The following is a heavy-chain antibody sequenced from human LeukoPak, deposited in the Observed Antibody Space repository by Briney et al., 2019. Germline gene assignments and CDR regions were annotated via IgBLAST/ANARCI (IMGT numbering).Heavy chain of an antibody. Sequence: SETLSLTCTVSGGSISSYYWSWIRQPAGKGLEWIGRIYTSGSTNYNPSLKSRATMSVDTSKNQFSLELSSVTAADTAVYYCARLAFTNTYYYYGMDVWGQGTTVTVSS. CDR2: IYTSGST. CDR1: GGSISSYY. V-gene: IGHV4-4*07. J-gene: IGHJ6*02. D-gene: IGHD2/OR15-2a*01. CDR3: ARLAFTNTYYYYGMDV.